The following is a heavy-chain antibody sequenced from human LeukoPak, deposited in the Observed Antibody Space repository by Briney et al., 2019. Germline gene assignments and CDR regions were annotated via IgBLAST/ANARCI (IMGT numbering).Heavy chain of an antibody. D-gene: IGHD4-17*01. J-gene: IGHJ5*02. CDR2: INTNTGNP. CDR1: GYTLTELS. CDR3: ARDDQGYGSNWFDP. Sequence: GASVKVSCKVSGYTLTELSMHWVRQAPGQGLEWMGWINTNTGNPTYAQGFTGRFVFSLDTSLSTAYLQISSLKAEDTAVYYCARDDQGYGSNWFDPWGQGTLVTVSS. V-gene: IGHV7-4-1*02.